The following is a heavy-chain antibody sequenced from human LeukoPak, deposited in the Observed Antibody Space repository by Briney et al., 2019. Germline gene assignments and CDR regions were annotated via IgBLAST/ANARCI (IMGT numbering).Heavy chain of an antibody. D-gene: IGHD6-13*01. CDR1: GFTFSSYN. V-gene: IGHV3-21*01. CDR3: ARVAEAAAFDY. CDR2: ISSSGRYT. J-gene: IGHJ4*02. Sequence: GGSLRLSCAASGFTFSSYNMNWVRQAPGKGLEWVSYISSSGRYTDYSDSVKGRFTISRDNAKNSLYLQMNSLRAEDTAVYYCARVAEAAAFDYWGQGTLVTVSS.